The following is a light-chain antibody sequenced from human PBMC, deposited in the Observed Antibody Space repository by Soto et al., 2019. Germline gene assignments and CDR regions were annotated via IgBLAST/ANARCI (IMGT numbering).Light chain of an antibody. CDR2: GAS. CDR1: QSVSSSY. J-gene: IGKJ1*01. V-gene: IGKV3-20*01. Sequence: EIVLTQSPGTLSLSPGERATLSCRASQSVSSSYLAWYQQKPGQAPRLLIYGASSRATGIPDRFSGSGSGTDFTLTISSPDPEDFAVYYCQQYGSSLRTFGQGTTVDSK. CDR3: QQYGSSLRT.